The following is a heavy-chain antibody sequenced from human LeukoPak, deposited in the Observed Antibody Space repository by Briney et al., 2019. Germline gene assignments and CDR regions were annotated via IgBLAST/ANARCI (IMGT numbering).Heavy chain of an antibody. D-gene: IGHD3-16*02. J-gene: IGHJ5*02. CDR1: GYTLTELS. V-gene: IGHV1-24*01. CDR3: ATIYYDYVWGSYRRNWFDP. Sequence: ASVKVSCKVSGYTLTELSMHWVRQAPGNGLEWMGGFDPEDGETIYAQKFQGRVTMTEDTSTDTAYMELSSLRSEDTAVYYCATIYYDYVWGSYRRNWFDPWGQGTLVTVSS. CDR2: FDPEDGET.